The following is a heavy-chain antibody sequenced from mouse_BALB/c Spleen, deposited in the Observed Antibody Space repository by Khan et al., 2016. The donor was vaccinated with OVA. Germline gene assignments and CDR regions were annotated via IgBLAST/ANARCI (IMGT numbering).Heavy chain of an antibody. CDR1: GYSITSDYA. V-gene: IGHV3-2*02. CDR2: ISYSGRT. Sequence: EVQLQESGPDLVKPSQSLSLTCTVTGYSITSDYAWNWIRQFPGNKLEWMGYISYSGRTSYHPSLKSRISITRDTSNNQFFLQLNSVTTEDTATYYCARSVAITTVVATDFDYWGQGTTLTVSS. D-gene: IGHD1-1*01. CDR3: ARSVAITTVVATDFDY. J-gene: IGHJ2*01.